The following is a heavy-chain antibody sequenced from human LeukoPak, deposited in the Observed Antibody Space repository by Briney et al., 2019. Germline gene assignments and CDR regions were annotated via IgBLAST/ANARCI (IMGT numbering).Heavy chain of an antibody. CDR2: VTGSGTST. CDR3: AKDMAAYYYASGNIDY. CDR1: GFTFSYYG. D-gene: IGHD3-10*01. J-gene: IGHJ4*02. V-gene: IGHV3-43D*03. Sequence: GGTLRLSCAASGFTFSYYGMNWVRQAPGKGLEWVSGVTGSGTSTYYADSVKGRFTISRDNSKNSLYLQMNSLRAEDTALYYCAKDMAAYYYASGNIDYWGQGTLVTVSS.